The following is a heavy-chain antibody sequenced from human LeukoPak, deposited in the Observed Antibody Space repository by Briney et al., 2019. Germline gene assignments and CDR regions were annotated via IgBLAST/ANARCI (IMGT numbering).Heavy chain of an antibody. D-gene: IGHD3-16*01. J-gene: IGHJ4*02. Sequence: PGGSLRPSCAASGFTFSSYWMSWVRQAPGKGLQWVANINQDGTETNYVGSVKGRFTISRDNAKNSVYLQMNSLRVEDSALYYCTRDWAYYDYWGQGTLVTVSS. CDR2: INQDGTET. V-gene: IGHV3-7*01. CDR1: GFTFSSYW. CDR3: TRDWAYYDY.